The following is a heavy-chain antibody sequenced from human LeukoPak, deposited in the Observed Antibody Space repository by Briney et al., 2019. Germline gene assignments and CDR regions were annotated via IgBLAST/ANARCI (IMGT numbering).Heavy chain of an antibody. CDR1: GGSISSSSYY. V-gene: IGHV4-39*01. J-gene: IGHJ6*03. D-gene: IGHD5-18*01. CDR3: ASPAMAFIDQGRYDYYYHMDV. CDR2: IYYSGST. Sequence: SETLSLTCTVSGGSISSSSYYWGWIRQPPGKGLEWIGSIYYSGSTYYNPSLKSRVTISVDTSKNQFSLKLSSVTAADTAVYYCASPAMAFIDQGRYDYYYHMDVWGKGTTVTVSS.